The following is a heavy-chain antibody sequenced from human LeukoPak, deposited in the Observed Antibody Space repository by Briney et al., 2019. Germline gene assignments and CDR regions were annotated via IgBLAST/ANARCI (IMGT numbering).Heavy chain of an antibody. CDR1: GGSISTGNYW. V-gene: IGHV4-39*01. Sequence: SETLSLTCDVSGGSISTGNYWWGWLCQPPGKGLEWIGIIFHTGKTHDNPSLRGRVSMSVDTSKNQFSLRLSAVTAADTAVYYCARQMGVGVWALDYWGQGALVTVSS. D-gene: IGHD3-16*01. J-gene: IGHJ4*02. CDR3: ARQMGVGVWALDY. CDR2: IFHTGKT.